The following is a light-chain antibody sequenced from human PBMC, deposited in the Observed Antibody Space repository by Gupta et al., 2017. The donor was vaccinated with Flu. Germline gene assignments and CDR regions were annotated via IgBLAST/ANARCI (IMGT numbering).Light chain of an antibody. V-gene: IGLV4-69*01. CDR1: SGHSRYT. Sequence: QLVLTQSPSASASLGASVKLPCTLTSGHSRYTIAWHQQQPQKGPRYLMILNSDGSHNKGDGIPDRFSGSSSGAEYYLTIASLQSEDEADYYCQTWGSGPLVFGGGTKLTVL. CDR2: LNSDGSH. CDR3: QTWGSGPLV. J-gene: IGLJ3*02.